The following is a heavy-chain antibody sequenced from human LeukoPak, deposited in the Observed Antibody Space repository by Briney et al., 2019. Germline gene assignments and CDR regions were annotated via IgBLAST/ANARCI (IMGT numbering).Heavy chain of an antibody. J-gene: IGHJ4*02. V-gene: IGHV3-23*01. CDR3: AKDDTYYYGSGSAKDY. Sequence: PGGSLRLSCAASGFTFSSYSMNWVRQAPGKGLEWVSAISGSGGSTYYADSVKGRFTISRDNSKNTLYLQMNSLRAEDTAVYYCAKDDTYYYGSGSAKDYWGQGTLVTVSS. CDR2: ISGSGGST. CDR1: GFTFSSYS. D-gene: IGHD3-10*01.